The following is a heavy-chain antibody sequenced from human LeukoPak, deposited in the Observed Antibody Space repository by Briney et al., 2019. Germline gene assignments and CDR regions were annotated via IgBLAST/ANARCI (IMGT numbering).Heavy chain of an antibody. CDR3: ASPGRDGYNYFDY. J-gene: IGHJ4*02. CDR1: GYSFTSYW. Sequence: GEPPKISCKGSGYSFTSYWIGWVRQMPGKGLEWMGIIYPSDSDTRYSPSFQGQVTISADKSISTAYLQWSSLKASDTAMYYCASPGRDGYNYFDYWGQGTLVTVSS. V-gene: IGHV5-51*01. D-gene: IGHD5-24*01. CDR2: IYPSDSDT.